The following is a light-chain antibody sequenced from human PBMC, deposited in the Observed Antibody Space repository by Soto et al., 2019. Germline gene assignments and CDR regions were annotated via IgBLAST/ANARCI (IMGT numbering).Light chain of an antibody. Sequence: DIVLTQSPGTLSLSPRERATLSCRASQSISSSYLAWYQQKPGQAPRLLIYTASSRATGIPDRFSGSESGTDFTLSISRLEPEDFAVYYCQQYGSSPWTFGQGTKVEIK. CDR2: TAS. V-gene: IGKV3-20*01. J-gene: IGKJ1*01. CDR1: QSISSSY. CDR3: QQYGSSPWT.